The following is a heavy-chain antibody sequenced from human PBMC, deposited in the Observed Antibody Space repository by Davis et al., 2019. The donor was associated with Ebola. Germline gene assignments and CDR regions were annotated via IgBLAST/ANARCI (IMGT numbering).Heavy chain of an antibody. D-gene: IGHD3-3*01. V-gene: IGHV3-23*01. CDR3: VKSGLSFGVVKYHYGMDV. J-gene: IGHJ6*04. CDR2: ISGSGGST. Sequence: GESLKISCAASGFTFSSYAMTWVRQAPGKGLEWVSAISGSGGSTYYADSVKGRFTISRDNSKKTLYLQMNSLRAEDTAVYYCVKSGLSFGVVKYHYGMDVWGKGTTVTVSS. CDR1: GFTFSSYA.